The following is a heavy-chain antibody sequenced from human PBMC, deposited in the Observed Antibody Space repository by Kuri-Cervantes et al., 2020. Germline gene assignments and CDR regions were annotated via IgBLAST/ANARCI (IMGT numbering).Heavy chain of an antibody. Sequence: ASVKVSCKDSGYTFTSYDINWVRQAPGQGLEGMGWINPNSGGTNYAQKLQGRVTMARDTSISTAYMELSTLSSADTAVYYCARDGALTGTTSYFDYWGQGTLVTVSS. CDR1: GYTFTSYD. V-gene: IGHV1-2*02. CDR3: ARDGALTGTTSYFDY. D-gene: IGHD1-7*01. CDR2: INPNSGGT. J-gene: IGHJ4*02.